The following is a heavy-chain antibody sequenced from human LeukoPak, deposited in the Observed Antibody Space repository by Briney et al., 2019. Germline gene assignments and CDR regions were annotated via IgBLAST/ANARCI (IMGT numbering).Heavy chain of an antibody. CDR2: ISSSSSYI. J-gene: IGHJ4*02. CDR3: AREPLYGKVDY. CDR1: GFTFSSYS. D-gene: IGHD4-17*01. V-gene: IGHV3-21*01. Sequence: GGSLRLSCAASGFTFSSYSMNWVRQAPVKGLEWVSSISSSSSYIYYADSVKGRFTISRDNAKNSLYLQMNSLRAEDTAVYYCAREPLYGKVDYWGQGTLVTVSS.